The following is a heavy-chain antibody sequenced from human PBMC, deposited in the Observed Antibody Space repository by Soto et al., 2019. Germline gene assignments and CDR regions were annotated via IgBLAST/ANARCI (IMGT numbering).Heavy chain of an antibody. CDR1: GYIFTDYH. V-gene: IGHV1-2*06. CDR3: ARNKLASGSYYFDS. D-gene: IGHD1-26*01. CDR2: ISPRKGDT. J-gene: IGHJ4*02. Sequence: ASVEVSFQXSGYIFTDYHVHWVRQAPGQGLEWMGRISPRKGDTHYAQQFQDRVTMTRDTSTPTVYMEMKTLRSDDTAIFFCARNKLASGSYYFDSWGQGTLVTVSS.